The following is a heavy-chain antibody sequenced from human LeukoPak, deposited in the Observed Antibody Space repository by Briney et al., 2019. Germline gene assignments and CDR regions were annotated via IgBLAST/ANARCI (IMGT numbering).Heavy chain of an antibody. CDR2: IYPGDSDT. CDR3: ARIESARYYGSGSYSYWFDP. J-gene: IGHJ5*02. CDR1: GYIFTSYW. V-gene: IGHV5-51*01. D-gene: IGHD3-10*01. Sequence: GESLKISCKGSGYIFTSYWIGWVRQMPGKGLEWMGIIYPGDSDTRYSPSFQGQVTISADKSISTAYLQWSSLKASDTAMYYCARIESARYYGSGSYSYWFDPWGQGTLVTVSS.